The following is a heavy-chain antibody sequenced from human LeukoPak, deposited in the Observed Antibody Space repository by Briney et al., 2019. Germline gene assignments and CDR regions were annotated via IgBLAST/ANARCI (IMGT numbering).Heavy chain of an antibody. CDR1: GFTFSSYS. Sequence: GGSLRLSCAASGFTFSSYSMNWVRQAPGKGLEWVSSISSSSSCIYYADSVKGRFTISRDNAKNSLYLQMNSLRAEDTAVYYCARDFDYDFSAFDYWGQGTLVTVSS. V-gene: IGHV3-21*01. J-gene: IGHJ4*02. CDR2: ISSSSSCI. CDR3: ARDFDYDFSAFDY. D-gene: IGHD3-3*01.